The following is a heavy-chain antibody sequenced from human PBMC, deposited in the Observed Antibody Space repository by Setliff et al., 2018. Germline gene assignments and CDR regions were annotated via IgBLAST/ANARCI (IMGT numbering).Heavy chain of an antibody. CDR3: ARDRNDNYESSGYYYAGGYMDV. CDR2: INPTGGST. D-gene: IGHD3-22*01. J-gene: IGHJ6*03. CDR1: GYTFTSYY. Sequence: ASVKVSCKSSGYTFTSYYMHWVRQAPGQGLEWMGLINPTGGSTSYAQKFQGRVTMTRDTSTSTVFMELSSLRSEDTAVYYCARDRNDNYESSGYYYAGGYMDVWGKGTTVTVSS. V-gene: IGHV1-46*01.